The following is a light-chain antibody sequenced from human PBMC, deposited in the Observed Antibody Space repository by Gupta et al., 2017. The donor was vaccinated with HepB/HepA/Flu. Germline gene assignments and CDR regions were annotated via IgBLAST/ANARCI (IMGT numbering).Light chain of an antibody. CDR1: RSDVGGSNY. V-gene: IGLV2-8*01. CDR2: EVS. CDR3: SSYAGSNNWAVV. Sequence: QSALTQPPSASGSPGQSVTISCTGTRSDVGGSNYVPWYQQHPGKAPKLMIYEVSKRLAGVPDRFSVSKSGNTASLTVSGLQAEEEADDYCSSYAGSNNWAVVFGGGTKLTVL. J-gene: IGLJ2*01.